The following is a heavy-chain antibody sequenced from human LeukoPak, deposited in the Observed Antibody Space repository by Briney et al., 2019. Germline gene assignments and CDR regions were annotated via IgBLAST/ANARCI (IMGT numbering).Heavy chain of an antibody. CDR1: GGSISSGDYN. CDR3: ARPYYYDSRIDP. Sequence: SETLCLTCTVSGGSISSGDYNWGWIRQPPGKGLEWVACVYYSGSTYYNPSLKSRVSMAADTSKNQLSLKLSSVTAADTAVYYCARPYYYDSRIDPWGQGILVTVSS. CDR2: VYYSGST. J-gene: IGHJ5*02. D-gene: IGHD3-22*01. V-gene: IGHV4-30-4*01.